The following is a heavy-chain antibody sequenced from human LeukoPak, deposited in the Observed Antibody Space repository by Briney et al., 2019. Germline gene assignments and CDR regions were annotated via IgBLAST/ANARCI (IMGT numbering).Heavy chain of an antibody. Sequence: PGGSLRLSCAASGFTFSSYAMSWVRQAPGKGLEWVSAISGSGGSTYYADSVKGRFTISRDNSKNTLYLQMNSLRAEDTAVYYCARLSSSGSYYYFDYWGQGTLVTVSS. J-gene: IGHJ4*02. CDR3: ARLSSSGSYYYFDY. V-gene: IGHV3-23*01. CDR2: ISGSGGST. D-gene: IGHD1-26*01. CDR1: GFTFSSYA.